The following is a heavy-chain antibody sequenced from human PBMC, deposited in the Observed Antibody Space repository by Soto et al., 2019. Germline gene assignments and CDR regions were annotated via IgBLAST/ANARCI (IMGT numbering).Heavy chain of an antibody. J-gene: IGHJ6*02. CDR2: IMPVFPTP. Sequence: QVQLVQSGAEVKKPGSSVKVSCKASGGTFSTSALSWVRQAPGQGLEWVGGIMPVFPTPDYSQNLQGRVTVAADDSTTTARLELTSLKADDTAVYYCASDKVRLQLGGNYYYVLEVWGQGTEISVSS. V-gene: IGHV1-69*12. CDR3: ASDKVRLQLGGNYYYVLEV. D-gene: IGHD1-1*01. CDR1: GGTFSTSA.